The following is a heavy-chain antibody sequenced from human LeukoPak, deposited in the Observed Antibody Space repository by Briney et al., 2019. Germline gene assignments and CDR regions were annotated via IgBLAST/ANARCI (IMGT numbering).Heavy chain of an antibody. CDR3: ARDLDVMGPWLFSWGMDV. CDR1: GYTFTGYY. J-gene: IGHJ6*02. CDR2: IDPNSGGT. Sequence: ASVKVSCKASGYTFTGYYMYWVRQAPGQGLEWMGWIDPNSGGTNYAQKFQGRVTMTRDTSISTAYMELSRLRSDDTAVYYCARDLDVMGPWLFSWGMDVWGQGTTVTVSS. V-gene: IGHV1-2*02. D-gene: IGHD3-22*01.